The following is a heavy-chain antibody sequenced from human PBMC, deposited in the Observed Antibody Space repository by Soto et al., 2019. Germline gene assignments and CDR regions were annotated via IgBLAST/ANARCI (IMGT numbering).Heavy chain of an antibody. CDR3: ARGGGGDSSGYYWDFDY. V-gene: IGHV3-23*01. CDR1: GFTFSSYA. D-gene: IGHD3-22*01. J-gene: IGHJ4*02. CDR2: ISGSGGTT. Sequence: GGSLRLSCAASGFTFSSYAMTWVRQAPGKGLEWVSGISGSGGTTYYADSVKGRFTISRGNSKNTLYLQMNSLRAEATPVYYCARGGGGDSSGYYWDFDYWGPGTLVTVSS.